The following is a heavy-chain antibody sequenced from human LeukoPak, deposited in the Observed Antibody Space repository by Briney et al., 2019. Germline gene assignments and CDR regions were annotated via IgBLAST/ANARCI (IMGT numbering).Heavy chain of an antibody. J-gene: IGHJ4*02. V-gene: IGHV3-21*04. D-gene: IGHD1-26*01. CDR3: AKDGAATFPEYYFDY. Sequence: GGSLRLSCAASGFTFSSYYMKRVRQAPGKGLEWVSSISTSSSYIYYADSLKGRFTISRDNAKNSLYLQMNSLRAEDTALYYCAKDGAATFPEYYFDYWGQGTLVTVSS. CDR1: GFTFSSYY. CDR2: ISTSSSYI.